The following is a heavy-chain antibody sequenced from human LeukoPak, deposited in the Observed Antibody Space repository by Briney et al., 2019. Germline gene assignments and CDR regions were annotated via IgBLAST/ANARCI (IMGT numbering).Heavy chain of an antibody. CDR3: ARGRYYYGSGSYYDY. V-gene: IGHV4-39*07. D-gene: IGHD3-10*01. J-gene: IGHJ4*02. Sequence: SETLSLPQNFSGGSISSSSYYWGWIRQPPGKGLEWIGSIYYSGSTYYNPPLKSRVTISVDTSKNQFSLKLNSVTAADTAVYYCARGRYYYGSGSYYDYWGQGTLVTVSS. CDR1: GGSISSSSYY. CDR2: IYYSGST.